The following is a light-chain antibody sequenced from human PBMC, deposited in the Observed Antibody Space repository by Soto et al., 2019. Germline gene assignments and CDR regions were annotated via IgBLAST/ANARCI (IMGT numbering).Light chain of an antibody. CDR3: QQRSNWPLT. CDR2: DAS. V-gene: IGKV3-11*01. J-gene: IGKJ3*01. CDR1: QSVGSY. Sequence: EILLTQSPATMSLSPGERATLSCRASQSVGSYLAWFQQKAGQAPRLLIYDASNRATGIPARFSGSGSGTDFTLTISSLEPEDFAIYFCQQRSNWPLTFGPGTKVDIK.